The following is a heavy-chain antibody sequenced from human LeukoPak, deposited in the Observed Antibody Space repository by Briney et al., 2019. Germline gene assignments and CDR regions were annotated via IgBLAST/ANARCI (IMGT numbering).Heavy chain of an antibody. CDR2: IYYSGST. J-gene: IGHJ4*02. CDR3: ARAINIVVVPAYYFDY. D-gene: IGHD2-2*01. CDR1: GGSISSSIYY. V-gene: IGHV4-30-4*08. Sequence: PSETLSLTCIVSGGSISSSIYYWAWVRQPPGKGLEWIGYIYYSGSTYYNPSLKSRVTISVDTSKNQFSLKLSSVTAADTAVYYCARAINIVVVPAYYFDYWGQGTLVTVSS.